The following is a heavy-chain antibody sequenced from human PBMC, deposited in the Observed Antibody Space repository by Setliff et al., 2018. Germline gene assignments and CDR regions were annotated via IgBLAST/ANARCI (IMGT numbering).Heavy chain of an antibody. V-gene: IGHV3-30-3*01. D-gene: IGHD5-12*01. CDR3: TRGAISGHDLGSPY. CDR1: GFTFTNYA. J-gene: IGHJ4*02. CDR2: ISYDGNKI. Sequence: PGESLRLSCAASGFTFTNYAMHWVRQAPGKGLEWVALISYDGNKIYYADSVRGRFTISRDTSKNTVFLQMNSLRPDDTAVYYCTRGAISGHDLGSPYWGQGTLVTVSS.